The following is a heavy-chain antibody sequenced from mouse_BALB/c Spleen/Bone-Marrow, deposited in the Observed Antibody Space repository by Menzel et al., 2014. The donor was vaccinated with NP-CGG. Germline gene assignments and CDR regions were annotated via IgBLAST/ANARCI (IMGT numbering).Heavy chain of an antibody. CDR2: IRNKAYGYTT. Sequence: EVKLVESGGGLVQPGGSLRLSCTTSGFTFTDYYMSWVRQPPGKALQWLAFIRNKAYGYTTEYSASVRGRFTISRDNSQSILYLQMNTLRAGDSATYYCARFPMDYWGQGTSVTVSS. V-gene: IGHV7-3*02. CDR3: ARFPMDY. CDR1: GFTFTDYY. J-gene: IGHJ4*01.